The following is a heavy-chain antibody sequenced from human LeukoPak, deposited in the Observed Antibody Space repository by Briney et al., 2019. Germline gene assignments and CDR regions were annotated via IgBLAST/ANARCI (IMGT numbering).Heavy chain of an antibody. CDR2: IYTSGST. J-gene: IGHJ4*02. D-gene: IGHD4-17*01. CDR3: ARLRRYGDYEYDADY. CDR1: GGSISSGSYY. V-gene: IGHV4-61*02. Sequence: PSQTLSLTCTVSGGSISSGSYYWSWIRQPAGKGLEWIGRIYTSGSTNYNPSLKSRVTISVDTSKNQFSLKLSSVTAADTAVYYCARLRRYGDYEYDADYWGQGTLVTVSS.